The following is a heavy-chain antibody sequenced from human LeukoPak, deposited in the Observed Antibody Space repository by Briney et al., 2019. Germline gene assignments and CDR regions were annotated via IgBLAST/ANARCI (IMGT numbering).Heavy chain of an antibody. J-gene: IGHJ4*02. CDR1: GFTLSSRDW. D-gene: IGHD3-22*01. V-gene: IGHV3-7*01. Sequence: GGSLRLSCVASGFTLSSRDWMTWVRQAPGKGLEWVANIKQDGSEKNYVASVKGRFTISTDNAKNSLYLQMNSLRAEDTAVYYCATLTYYYDSSGYFYFDYWGQGTLVTVSS. CDR2: IKQDGSEK. CDR3: ATLTYYYDSSGYFYFDY.